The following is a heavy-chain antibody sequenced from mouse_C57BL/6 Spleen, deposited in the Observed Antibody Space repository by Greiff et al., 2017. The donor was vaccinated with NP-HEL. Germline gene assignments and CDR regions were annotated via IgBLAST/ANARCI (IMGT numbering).Heavy chain of an antibody. CDR3: ALGGRWGDYFDY. J-gene: IGHJ2*01. D-gene: IGHD3-3*01. Sequence: VKLQQSGTELVKPGASVKLSCKASGYTFTSYWMHWVKQRPGQGLEWIGNINPSNGGTNYNEKFKSKATLTVDKSSSTAYMQLSSLTSEDSAVYYCALGGRWGDYFDYWGQGTTLTVSS. V-gene: IGHV1-53*01. CDR2: INPSNGGT. CDR1: GYTFTSYW.